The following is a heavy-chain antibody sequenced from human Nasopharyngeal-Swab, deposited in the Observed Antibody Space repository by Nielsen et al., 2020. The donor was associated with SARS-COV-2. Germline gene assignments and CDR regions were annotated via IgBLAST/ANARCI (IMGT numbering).Heavy chain of an antibody. CDR1: GYTFTFYD. V-gene: IGHV1-8*01. CDR3: ARGRRGLVDSATNEFDY. J-gene: IGHJ4*02. Sequence: ASVKVSCKASGYTFTFYDINWVRQATGQGLEGMGWMNPNSGNTGYAQKFQGRVTMTRTTSISTAYMELSSLRSEDTAVYYCARGRRGLVDSATNEFDYWGQGTLVTVSS. D-gene: IGHD5-18*01. CDR2: MNPNSGNT.